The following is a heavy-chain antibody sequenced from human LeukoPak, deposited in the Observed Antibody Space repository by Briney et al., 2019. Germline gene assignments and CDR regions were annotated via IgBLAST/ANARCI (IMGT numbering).Heavy chain of an antibody. V-gene: IGHV3-7*01. Sequence: GGSLRLSCEASGFTFSSYWMSWVRQAPGKGLEWVANIKQDGSEKCYVDSVKGRFTISRDNAKNSLYLQMNSLRAEDTALYYCARGYRDYWGQGTLVTVSS. CDR1: GFTFSSYW. CDR2: IKQDGSEK. J-gene: IGHJ4*02. D-gene: IGHD1-14*01. CDR3: ARGYRDY.